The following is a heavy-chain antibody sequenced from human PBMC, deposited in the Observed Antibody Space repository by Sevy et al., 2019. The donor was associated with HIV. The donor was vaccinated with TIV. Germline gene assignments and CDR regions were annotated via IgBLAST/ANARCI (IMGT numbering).Heavy chain of an antibody. V-gene: IGHV1-24*01. D-gene: IGHD1-26*01. Sequence: ASVKVSCKVSGYTLTELSMHWVRQAPGKGLEWMGGFDPEDGETIYAQKFQGRVTMTEDTSTDTAYMELSSLGSEDTAVYYCATAASARASGSYGGGMDVWGQGTTVPSP. CDR3: ATAASARASGSYGGGMDV. CDR1: GYTLTELS. CDR2: FDPEDGET. J-gene: IGHJ6*02.